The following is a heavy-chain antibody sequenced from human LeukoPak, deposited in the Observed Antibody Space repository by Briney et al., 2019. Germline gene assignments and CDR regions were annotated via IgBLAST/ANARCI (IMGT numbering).Heavy chain of an antibody. D-gene: IGHD3-9*01. Sequence: ASVKVSCKASGGTFTNYAINWVRQAPGQGLEWMGRIIPILDVTNYAQKFQGRVTITADQSTSTACMELSSLRSEDTAVYYCARGGGVDILTGFQYWGQGTLVTVSS. V-gene: IGHV1-69*04. CDR1: GGTFTNYA. CDR3: ARGGGVDILTGFQY. CDR2: IIPILDVT. J-gene: IGHJ4*02.